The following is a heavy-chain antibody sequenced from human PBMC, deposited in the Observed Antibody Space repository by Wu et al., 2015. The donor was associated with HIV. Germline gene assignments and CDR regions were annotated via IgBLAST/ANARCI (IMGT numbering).Heavy chain of an antibody. D-gene: IGHD3-9*01. J-gene: IGHJ3*02. CDR2: IVVGSGNT. V-gene: IGHV1-58*02. CDR3: AALRYFDWSGDAFDI. Sequence: QMQLVQSGPEVKKPGTSVKVSCKASGFTFTSSAMQWVRQARGQRLEWIGWIVVGSGNTNYAQKFQERVTITRDMSTSTAYMELSSLRSEDTAVYYCAALRYFDWSGDAFDIWGQGTMVTVSS. CDR1: GFTFTSSA.